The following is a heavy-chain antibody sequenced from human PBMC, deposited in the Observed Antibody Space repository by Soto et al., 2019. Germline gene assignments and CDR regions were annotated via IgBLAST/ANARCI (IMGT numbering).Heavy chain of an antibody. J-gene: IGHJ4*02. V-gene: IGHV3-30*18. CDR2: VSHDGRNK. CDR3: AKGGRQWLVTSDFNY. D-gene: IGHD6-19*01. Sequence: VQLVESGGGVVQPGRSLRLSCAASGFTFSDYAMHWVRQAPGKGLEWVEVVSHDGRNKHYADSVKGRLTISRDSSKNTVSLEMTSLRAEDTAVYYCAKGGRQWLVTSDFNYWGQGALVTVSS. CDR1: GFTFSDYA.